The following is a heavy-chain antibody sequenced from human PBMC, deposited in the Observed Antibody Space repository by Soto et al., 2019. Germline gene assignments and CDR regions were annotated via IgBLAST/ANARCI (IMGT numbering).Heavy chain of an antibody. V-gene: IGHV1-18*01. J-gene: IGHJ6*02. Sequence: QVQLVQFGDEVKKPGASVKVSCKASGYIFVNYGIAWVRQAPGQGLEWMGWISPYTGNTHSATKVQGRLTMTTXXXXXXXXXXXXXXXXXXXXXXXXXMVDNYVTPTPQDVWGQGTTVTVSS. D-gene: IGHD3-16*01. CDR3: XMVDNYVTPTPQDV. CDR1: GYIFVNYG. CDR2: ISPYTGNT.